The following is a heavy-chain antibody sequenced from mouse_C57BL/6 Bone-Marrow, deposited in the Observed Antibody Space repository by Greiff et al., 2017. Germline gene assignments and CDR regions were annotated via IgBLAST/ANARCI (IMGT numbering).Heavy chain of an antibody. J-gene: IGHJ2*01. CDR3: ARGYGVYYLDY. CDR1: GYAFSSSW. D-gene: IGHD1-1*02. CDR2: IYPGDGDT. Sequence: QVHVKQSGPELVKPGASVKISCKASGYAFSSSWMNWVKQRPGQGLEWIGRIYPGDGDTNYNGKFKGKATLTADKSSSTASMQLSSLTSEDSAVYFCARGYGVYYLDYWGQGTTLTVSS. V-gene: IGHV1-82*01.